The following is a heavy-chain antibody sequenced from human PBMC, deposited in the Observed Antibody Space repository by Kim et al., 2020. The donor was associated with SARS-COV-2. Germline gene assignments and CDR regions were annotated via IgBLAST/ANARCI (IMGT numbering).Heavy chain of an antibody. CDR2: IYYSGST. Sequence: SETLSLTCTVSGGSISSYYWSWIRQPPGKGLEWIGYIYYSGSTNYNPSLKSRVTISVDTSKNQFSLKLNSVTAADTAVYYCARVPYGSGGIDYWGQGTLVTVSS. J-gene: IGHJ4*02. V-gene: IGHV4-59*13. CDR1: GGSISSYY. D-gene: IGHD3-10*01. CDR3: ARVPYGSGGIDY.